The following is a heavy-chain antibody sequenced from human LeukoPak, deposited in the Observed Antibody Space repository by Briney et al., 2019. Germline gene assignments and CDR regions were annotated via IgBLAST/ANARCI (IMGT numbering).Heavy chain of an antibody. CDR2: ISGSGGST. J-gene: IGHJ4*02. V-gene: IGHV3-23*01. D-gene: IGHD3-3*01. Sequence: QPGGSLRLSCAASGFTFSSCAMSWVRQAPGKGLEWVSSISGSGGSTYYADSVKGRFTISRDNSKNTLYLQMNSLRAEDTAVYYCAKFYYDFWSGYPHSDYWGQGTLVTVSS. CDR1: GFTFSSCA. CDR3: AKFYYDFWSGYPHSDY.